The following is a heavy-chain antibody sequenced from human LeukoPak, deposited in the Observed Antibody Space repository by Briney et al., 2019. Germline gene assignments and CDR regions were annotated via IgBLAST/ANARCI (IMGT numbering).Heavy chain of an antibody. CDR1: GGSFSGYY. J-gene: IGHJ4*02. CDR3: AVLRRRGYHFDY. V-gene: IGHV4-34*01. CDR2: INHSGST. Sequence: SETLSLTCAVYGGSFSGYYWSWIRQPPGKGLEWIGEINHSGSTNYNPSLKSRVTISVDTSKNQFSLKLSSVTAADTAVYYCAVLRRRGYHFDYWGQGTLVTVSS. D-gene: IGHD1-1*01.